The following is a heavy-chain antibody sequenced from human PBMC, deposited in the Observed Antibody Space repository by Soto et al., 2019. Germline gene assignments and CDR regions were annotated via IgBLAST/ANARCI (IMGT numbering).Heavy chain of an antibody. CDR1: GVSFSGYY. D-gene: IGHD2-2*01. CDR3: ARGRVVAY. J-gene: IGHJ4*02. V-gene: IGHV4-34*01. CDR2: INHSGST. Sequence: PSETLSLTCTVYGVSFSGYYWSWIRQPPGKGLEWIGEINHSGSTNYNPSLKSRVTISVDTSKNQFSLKLSSVTAADTAVYYCARGRVVAYWGQGTLVTVSS.